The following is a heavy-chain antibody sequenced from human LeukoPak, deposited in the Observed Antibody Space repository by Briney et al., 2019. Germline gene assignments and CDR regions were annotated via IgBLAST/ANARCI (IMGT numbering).Heavy chain of an antibody. CDR2: IYTTGST. J-gene: IGHJ3*02. Sequence: PSETLSLTCSVSGGSISTYYWSWIRQPAGKGLEWIGRIYTTGSTNYNPSLKSRVTMSIDTSKNQFSLKLSSVTAADTAVYYCARNKAQDYDFWSGSTAHGLDIWSQGAMVTVSS. D-gene: IGHD3-3*01. CDR3: ARNKAQDYDFWSGSTAHGLDI. V-gene: IGHV4-4*07. CDR1: GGSISTYY.